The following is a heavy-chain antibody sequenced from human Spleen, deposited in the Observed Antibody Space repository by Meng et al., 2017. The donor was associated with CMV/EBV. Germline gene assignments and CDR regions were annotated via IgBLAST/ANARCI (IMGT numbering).Heavy chain of an antibody. CDR2: ISAYNGNT. J-gene: IGHJ4*02. CDR3: ARYDFWSGSDYFDY. CDR1: GYTFTTYG. Sequence: ASVKVSCKASGYTFTTYGISWVRQAPGQGPEWMGWISAYNGNTNYAQKLQGRVTMTTDTSTSTAYMELRSLRSDDTAVYYCARYDFWSGSDYFDYWGQGTLVTVSS. D-gene: IGHD3-3*01. V-gene: IGHV1-18*01.